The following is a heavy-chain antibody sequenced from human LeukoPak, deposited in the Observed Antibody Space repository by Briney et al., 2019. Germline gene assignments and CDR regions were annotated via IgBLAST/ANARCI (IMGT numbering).Heavy chain of an antibody. J-gene: IGHJ4*02. V-gene: IGHV3-23*01. CDR1: GYTFTDYA. D-gene: IGHD3-10*01. Sequence: GGSLRLSCTASGYTFTDYAMSWVRQAPGEGLEWVSAISGDGGGYTYYADSVKGRFTISRVNSKNTLYLEMNSLRAEDTAVYYCAKDLTSGSGSYDYWGQGTLVTVSS. CDR2: ISGDGGGYT. CDR3: AKDLTSGSGSYDY.